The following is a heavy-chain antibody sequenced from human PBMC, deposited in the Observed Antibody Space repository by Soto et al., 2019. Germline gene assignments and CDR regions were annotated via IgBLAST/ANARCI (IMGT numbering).Heavy chain of an antibody. D-gene: IGHD6-13*01. Sequence: QVTVKESGPVLVKPTETLTLTCTVSGFSLSNAGLGVSWIRQPPGKALEWLAHIFSNDEKSYSTYLKSRLTISKDTSKSQVVLIMTNMDPVDTATYYCASTYSTSWYWFDPWGQGTLVTVSS. V-gene: IGHV2-26*04. J-gene: IGHJ5*02. CDR2: IFSNDEK. CDR1: GFSLSNAGLG. CDR3: ASTYSTSWYWFDP.